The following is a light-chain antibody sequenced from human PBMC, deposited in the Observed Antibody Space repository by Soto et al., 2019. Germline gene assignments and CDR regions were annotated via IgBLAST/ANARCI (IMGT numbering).Light chain of an antibody. J-gene: IGKJ2*01. CDR1: QSVSIN. V-gene: IGKV3-15*01. CDR2: GVS. Sequence: EIVMTQSPATLSVSPGERATLSCRASQSVSINLAWYQQKPGQAPRLLIYGVSTRATGIPARFSGSGSGTEFTLTISSLQSEDFAVYYCQQYNNWPPYTFGQGTKLEIK. CDR3: QQYNNWPPYT.